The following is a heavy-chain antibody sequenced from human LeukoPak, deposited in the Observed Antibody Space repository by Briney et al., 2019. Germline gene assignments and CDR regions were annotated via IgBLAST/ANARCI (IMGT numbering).Heavy chain of an antibody. D-gene: IGHD6-19*01. CDR1: GYTFTSYA. CDR2: IIPIFGTA. J-gene: IGHJ4*02. CDR3: ARDVDYSSCVY. Sequence: SVKVSCKASGYTFTSYAMNWVRQAPGQGLEWMGGIIPIFGTANYAQKFQGRVTITADESTSTAYMELSSLRSEDTAVYYCARDVDYSSCVYWGQGTLVTVSS. V-gene: IGHV1-69*13.